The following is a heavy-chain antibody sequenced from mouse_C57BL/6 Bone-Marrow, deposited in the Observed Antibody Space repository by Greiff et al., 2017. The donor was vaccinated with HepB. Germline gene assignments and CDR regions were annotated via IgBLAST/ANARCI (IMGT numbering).Heavy chain of an antibody. CDR3: ARGILPYYFDY. Sequence: VQLHQSGPELVKPGASVKISCKASGYTFTDYYMNWVKQSHGKSLEWIGDINPNNGGTSYNQKFKGKATLTVDKSSSTAYMELRSLTSEDSAVYYGARGILPYYFDYWGQGTTLTVSS. D-gene: IGHD1-1*01. J-gene: IGHJ2*01. CDR1: GYTFTDYY. CDR2: INPNNGGT. V-gene: IGHV1-26*01.